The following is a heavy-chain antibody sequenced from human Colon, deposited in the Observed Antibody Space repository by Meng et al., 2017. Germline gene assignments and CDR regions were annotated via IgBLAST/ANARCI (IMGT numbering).Heavy chain of an antibody. Sequence: GGSRRLSCAASRFTFSIYAMNWVRQAPGKGLEWVSGISNSGSNTYYADSVKGRFTISRDNSKNTVYLQMNSLRAEDTAVYYCAKNGEGYYFDYWGQGTLVTVSS. V-gene: IGHV3-23*01. CDR1: RFTFSIYA. CDR2: ISNSGSNT. D-gene: IGHD3-10*01. CDR3: AKNGEGYYFDY. J-gene: IGHJ4*02.